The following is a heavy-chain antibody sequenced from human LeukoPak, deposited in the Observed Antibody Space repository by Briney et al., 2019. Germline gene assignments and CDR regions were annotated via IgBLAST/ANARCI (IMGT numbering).Heavy chain of an antibody. CDR3: ARETGEKYYFDY. CDR2: ISSSSSYI. V-gene: IGHV3-21*01. CDR1: GFTFSSYS. D-gene: IGHD1-1*01. J-gene: IGHJ4*02. Sequence: GGSLRLSCAASGFTFSSYSMNWVRQAPGKGLEWVSSISSSSSYIYYADSVKGRFTISRDNSKNTLYLQMNSLRAEDTAVYYCARETGEKYYFDYWGQGTLVTVSS.